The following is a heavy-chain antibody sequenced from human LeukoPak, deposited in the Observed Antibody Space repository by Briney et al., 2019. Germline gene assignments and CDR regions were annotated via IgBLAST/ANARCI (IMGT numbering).Heavy chain of an antibody. CDR2: TFYRSDWYK. D-gene: IGHD6-6*01. Sequence: SQTLSRTCAISGDSVSDNFAAWDWIRQSPSRGLECLGRTFYRSDWYKDYAVSLKSRITINADTSTNQFSLPPNSVTPEDTAVYSCARQYSNSSGAFDIWGQGKMVTVSS. J-gene: IGHJ3*02. V-gene: IGHV6-1*01. CDR1: GDSVSDNFAA. CDR3: ARQYSNSSGAFDI.